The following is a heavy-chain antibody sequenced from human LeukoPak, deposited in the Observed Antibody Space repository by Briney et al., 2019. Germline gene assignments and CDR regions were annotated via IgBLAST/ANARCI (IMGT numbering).Heavy chain of an antibody. V-gene: IGHV1-69*01. D-gene: IGHD3-10*01. CDR3: ARARTMVRGVDYYYYMDV. J-gene: IGHJ6*03. CDR1: GGTFSSYA. CDR2: IIPIFGTA. Sequence: SVKVSCKASGGTFSSYAISWVRQAPGQGLEWMGGIIPIFGTANYAQKFQGRVTITADESTSTAYMELSSLRSEDTAVYYCARARTMVRGVDYYYYMDVWGKGTTVTVSS.